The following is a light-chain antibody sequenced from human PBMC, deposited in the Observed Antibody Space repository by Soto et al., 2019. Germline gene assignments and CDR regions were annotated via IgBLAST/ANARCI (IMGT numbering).Light chain of an antibody. CDR1: QTVSSNS. CDR3: LQYANSPLT. CDR2: GAS. Sequence: ENVLKQSPGTLSLSPGEIATLSCRASQTVSSNSLAWYQQKPGQAPRFLIYGASHRAIGIPDRFSGSGSGTDFTLTISRLEPEDCAVYYCLQYANSPLTFGPGTKVDIK. J-gene: IGKJ3*01. V-gene: IGKV3-20*01.